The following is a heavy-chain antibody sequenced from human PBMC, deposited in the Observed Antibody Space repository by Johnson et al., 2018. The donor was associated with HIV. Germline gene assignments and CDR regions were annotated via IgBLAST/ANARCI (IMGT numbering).Heavy chain of an antibody. CDR1: GFTVSSNY. CDR3: VRESLRRIPVPGPGDAAFDI. Sequence: EVQLVESGGGVVQPGGSLRLSCAASGFTVSSNYMSWVRQAPGKGLEWVSAISGSGGSTYYADSVKGRFTISRDNAKDSLYLQMNSLRAGDTAIYYCVRESLRRIPVPGPGDAAFDIWGLGTMVTVSS. D-gene: IGHD2-2*01. J-gene: IGHJ3*02. CDR2: ISGSGGST. V-gene: IGHV3-23*04.